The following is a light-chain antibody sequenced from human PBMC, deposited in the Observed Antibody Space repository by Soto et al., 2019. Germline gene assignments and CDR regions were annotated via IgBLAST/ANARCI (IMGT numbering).Light chain of an antibody. CDR3: SSYGGFNNVL. V-gene: IGLV2-8*01. CDR2: NVN. J-gene: IGLJ2*01. CDR1: TSDVGSYDS. Sequence: QSALIQPPSVSGSPGQSVTISCTGTTSDVGSYDSVSWYQQHPGTVPKPMIYNVNTQPSGVPDRFSGSKSGNAASLTVSGLQTEDEADYYCSSYGGFNNVLFGGGTKLTVL.